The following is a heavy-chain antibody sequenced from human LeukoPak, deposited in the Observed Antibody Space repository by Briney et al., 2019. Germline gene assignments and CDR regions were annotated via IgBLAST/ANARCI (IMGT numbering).Heavy chain of an antibody. D-gene: IGHD2-15*01. V-gene: IGHV4-59*08. CDR3: ARLQSNAREYCSGGSCYFSS. CDR1: GGSISSYD. J-gene: IGHJ4*02. Sequence: SETLSLTCTVSGGSISSYDWSWIRQPPGKGLEWVGYIYYGGSTNYNPSLKGRVTISVDTSKNQFSLKLSSVTAADTAVYFCARLQSNAREYCSGGSCYFSSWGQGTLLTVSS. CDR2: IYYGGST.